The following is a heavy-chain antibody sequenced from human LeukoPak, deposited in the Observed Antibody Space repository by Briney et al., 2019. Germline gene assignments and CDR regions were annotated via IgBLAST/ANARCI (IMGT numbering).Heavy chain of an antibody. J-gene: IGHJ4*02. CDR1: GDSVSSNSAA. Sequence: SQTLSLTCAISGDSVSSNSAAWNWIRQSPSRGLEWLGRTYYRSKWYNDYAVSVKSRITINPDTSKNQFSLQLNSVTPEDTAVYYCARDRGPYSSSWYPVYYFDYWGQGTLVTVSS. V-gene: IGHV6-1*01. CDR3: ARDRGPYSSSWYPVYYFDY. CDR2: TYYRSKWYN. D-gene: IGHD6-13*01.